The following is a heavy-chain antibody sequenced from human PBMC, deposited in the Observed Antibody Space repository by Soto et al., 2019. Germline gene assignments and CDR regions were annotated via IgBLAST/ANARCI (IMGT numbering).Heavy chain of an antibody. Sequence: PGGSLRLSCAASGFTFSSYSMNWVSQAPGKGLEWVSSISSSSSYINYADSVKGRFTISRDNAKNSLYLQMNSLRAEDTAVYYCARDEIRYFGWLLNAPALPVIDYGGQGTLVTVSS. J-gene: IGHJ4*02. V-gene: IGHV3-21*01. CDR1: GFTFSSYS. D-gene: IGHD3-9*01. CDR2: ISSSSSYI. CDR3: ARDEIRYFGWLLNAPALPVIDY.